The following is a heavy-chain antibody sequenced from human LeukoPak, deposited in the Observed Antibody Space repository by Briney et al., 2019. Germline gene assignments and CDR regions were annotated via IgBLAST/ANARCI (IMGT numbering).Heavy chain of an antibody. V-gene: IGHV3-21*01. CDR1: GFTFSSYS. Sequence: PGGSLRLSCAASGFTFSSYSMNWVRQAPGKGLEWVSSISSSSSYTYYADSVKGRFTISRDNAKNSLYLQMNSLRAEDTAVYYCARYAGLYPWYYFDYWGQGTLVTVSS. CDR3: ARYAGLYPWYYFDY. J-gene: IGHJ4*02. CDR2: ISSSSSYT. D-gene: IGHD3-16*02.